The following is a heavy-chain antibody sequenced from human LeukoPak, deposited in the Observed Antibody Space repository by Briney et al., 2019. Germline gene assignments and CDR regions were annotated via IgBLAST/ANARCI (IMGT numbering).Heavy chain of an antibody. CDR1: GFTFSSYS. CDR2: ISSSSSYI. V-gene: IGHV3-21*01. CDR3: ARDLAYYGMDV. Sequence: GGSLRLSCAASGFTFSSYSMNWVRQAPGKGLEWVSSISSSSSYIYYADSVKGRFTISRDNAKNSLYLQMNSLRAEDTAVCYFARDLAYYGMDVWGQGTTVTVSS. J-gene: IGHJ6*02.